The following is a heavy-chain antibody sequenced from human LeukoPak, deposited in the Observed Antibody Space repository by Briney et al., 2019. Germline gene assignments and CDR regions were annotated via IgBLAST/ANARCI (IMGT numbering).Heavy chain of an antibody. D-gene: IGHD6-19*01. CDR1: RYTFTGYY. J-gene: IGHJ4*02. Sequence: SSVKVSYKACRYTFTGYYMHWVRQAPGQGREGMGWINPNSGGTNYAQKFQGRVTMTRDTLISTAYMELSRLRSDDTAVYYCARFTEQWYFDYWGQGTLVTVSS. CDR2: INPNSGGT. CDR3: ARFTEQWYFDY. V-gene: IGHV1-2*02.